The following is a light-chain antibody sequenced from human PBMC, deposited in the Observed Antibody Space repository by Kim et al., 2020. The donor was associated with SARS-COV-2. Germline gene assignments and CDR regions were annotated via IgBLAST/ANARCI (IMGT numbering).Light chain of an antibody. CDR1: SSDIGTNY. Sequence: GQRVSITVSGSSSDIGTNYVYWYQQFPGAAPKLLVYRNNQRPSGVPDRFSGSKSGTATSLVISGLRSEDEADYYCASWDESLSGPVFGGGTQLTVL. CDR2: RNN. J-gene: IGLJ3*02. V-gene: IGLV1-47*01. CDR3: ASWDESLSGPV.